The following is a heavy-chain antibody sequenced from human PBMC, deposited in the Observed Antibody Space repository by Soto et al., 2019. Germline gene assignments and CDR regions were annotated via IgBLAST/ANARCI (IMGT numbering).Heavy chain of an antibody. V-gene: IGHV3-30*03. Sequence: GGSLILSCETSGFSFSTYSMHWVRQAPGKGLEWVAMILHDGNNKYYADSVKGRFTISRDNSKNTLYLQMNSLRTEDTAIYYCARDDEDGSYCDLGYWGQGTLVTVSS. CDR2: ILHDGNNK. D-gene: IGHD3-10*01. CDR1: GFSFSTYS. J-gene: IGHJ4*02. CDR3: ARDDEDGSYCDLGY.